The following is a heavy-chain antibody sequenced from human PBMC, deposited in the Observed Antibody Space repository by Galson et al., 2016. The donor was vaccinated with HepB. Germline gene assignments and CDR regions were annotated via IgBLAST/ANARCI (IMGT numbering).Heavy chain of an antibody. D-gene: IGHD3-10*01. Sequence: SLRPSCAASGFIFTNYGMHWVRQAPGKGPDWVAVISFDGAKYSYADSVRGRFTISRDTSKDTVYLQMNRLRVEDTAVFYCARDPGRDDGMDVWGQGTTVTVSS. CDR3: ARDPGRDDGMDV. CDR2: ISFDGAKY. CDR1: GFIFTNYG. J-gene: IGHJ6*02. V-gene: IGHV3-30*03.